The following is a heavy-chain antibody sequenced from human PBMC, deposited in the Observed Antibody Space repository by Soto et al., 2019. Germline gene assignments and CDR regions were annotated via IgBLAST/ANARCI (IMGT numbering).Heavy chain of an antibody. CDR2: MNPNSGNT. V-gene: IGHV1-8*01. J-gene: IGHJ5*02. CDR3: ARDNRYNWNDEGWFDP. CDR1: GYSFSDYD. Sequence: QVQLVKSGAEVKKPGASVKVSCKASGYSFSDYDINWVRQDTGQGPEWMGWMNPNSGNTGYAQKFQGRVTMTRNTSINTAYMELSSLGSEDTAVYYCARDNRYNWNDEGWFDPWGQGTLVTVSS. D-gene: IGHD1-20*01.